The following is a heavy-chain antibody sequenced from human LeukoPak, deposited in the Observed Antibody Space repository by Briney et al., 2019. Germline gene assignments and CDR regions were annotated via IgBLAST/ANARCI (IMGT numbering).Heavy chain of an antibody. CDR3: ASFVVVPAAIEDY. Sequence: ASVKVSCKASGYTFTGYYMHLVRQAPGQGLEWMGRINPNGGGTNYAQKFQGRVTMTRDTSISTAYMELSRLRSDDTAVYYCASFVVVPAAIEDYWGQGTLVTVSS. V-gene: IGHV1-2*06. CDR1: GYTFTGYY. J-gene: IGHJ4*02. D-gene: IGHD2-2*01. CDR2: INPNGGGT.